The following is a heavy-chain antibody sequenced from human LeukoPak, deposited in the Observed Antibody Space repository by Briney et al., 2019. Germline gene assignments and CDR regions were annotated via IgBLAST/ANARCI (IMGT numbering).Heavy chain of an antibody. CDR3: ARDYCSSTSCLFDY. CDR1: GYTFTGYH. Sequence: ASVKVSCKASGYTFTGYHMHWVRQAPGRGLEWMGRINPNSGDTNYAQKFQGRVAMTRDTSISTAFMELTRLRSDDTAVYYCARDYCSSTSCLFDYWGQGTLVTVSS. V-gene: IGHV1-2*06. D-gene: IGHD2-2*01. J-gene: IGHJ4*02. CDR2: INPNSGDT.